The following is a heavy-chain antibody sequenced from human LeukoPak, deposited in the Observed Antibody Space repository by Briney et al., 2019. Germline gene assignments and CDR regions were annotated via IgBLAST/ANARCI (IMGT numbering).Heavy chain of an antibody. D-gene: IGHD1-7*01. Sequence: PAQSLTITCKGSGYIFSSYWICWVRQMPGQGMEWMGISYPTDSDTRYSPSFQGQVTISVDKSINTSFLQWSSLRASDTAMYYCVRRAAATGATRLDVWGQGTTVTVSS. CDR2: SYPTDSDT. V-gene: IGHV5-51*01. CDR3: VRRAAATGATRLDV. CDR1: GYIFSSYW. J-gene: IGHJ6*02.